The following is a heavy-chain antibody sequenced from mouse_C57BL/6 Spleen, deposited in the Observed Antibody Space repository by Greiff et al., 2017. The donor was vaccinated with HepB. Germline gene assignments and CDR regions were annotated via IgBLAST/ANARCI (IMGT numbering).Heavy chain of an antibody. D-gene: IGHD2-4*01. CDR3: ARSGITHWYFDV. V-gene: IGHV1-64*01. CDR2: IHPNSGST. Sequence: VQLQQSGAELVKPGASVKLSCKASGYTFTSYWMHWVKQRPGQGLEWIGMIHPNSGSTNYNEKFKSKATLTVDKSSITAYMQLSSLTSEDSAVDYCARSGITHWYFDVWGPGTTVTVSS. J-gene: IGHJ1*01. CDR1: GYTFTSYW.